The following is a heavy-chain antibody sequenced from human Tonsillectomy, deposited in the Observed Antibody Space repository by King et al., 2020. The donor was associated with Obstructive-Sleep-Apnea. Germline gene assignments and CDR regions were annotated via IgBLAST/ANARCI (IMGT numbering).Heavy chain of an antibody. CDR1: GGSISSNSYY. D-gene: IGHD5-18*01. V-gene: IGHV4-39*01. J-gene: IGHJ4*02. CDR2: IFYSGST. CDR3: ARLVTPTDDSFDY. Sequence: PLQESGPGLVKPSETLSLTCTVSGGSISSNSYYWGWIRQPPGKGLEWIGNIFYSGSTYYNPSLKSRVTISVDTSKNQFSLKLSSVTAADTAVYYCARLVTPTDDSFDYWGQGTLVTVSS.